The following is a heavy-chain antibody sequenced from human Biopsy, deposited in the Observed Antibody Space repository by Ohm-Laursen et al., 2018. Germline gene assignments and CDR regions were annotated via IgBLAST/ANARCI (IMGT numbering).Heavy chain of an antibody. CDR1: GKTFSDYQ. CDR3: GNEVRGRDY. CDR2: INQAGTT. V-gene: IGHV4-34*08. J-gene: IGHJ4*02. Sequence: SDTLSLTCAVFGKTFSDYQWSWIRQPPGKGLEWIGQINQAGTTNYNPSLKSRVSISADASKHEFSLRLTSVTAADTAVYLCGNEVRGRDYWGLGAQVTVSS. D-gene: IGHD2-15*01.